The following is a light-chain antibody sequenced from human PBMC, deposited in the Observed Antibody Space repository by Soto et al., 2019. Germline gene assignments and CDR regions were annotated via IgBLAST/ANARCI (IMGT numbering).Light chain of an antibody. CDR1: QSIGNH. CDR3: QQSYSSPTT. Sequence: DIQMTQSPSFLSASVGDRVTITCRASQSIGNHLNWYQQKPGKAPKFLVYGVSNLQSGVPSRFTGSGSGTDFTLTVNDLQPEDFATYYFQQSYSSPTTFGQGTRLEIK. V-gene: IGKV1-39*01. J-gene: IGKJ5*01. CDR2: GVS.